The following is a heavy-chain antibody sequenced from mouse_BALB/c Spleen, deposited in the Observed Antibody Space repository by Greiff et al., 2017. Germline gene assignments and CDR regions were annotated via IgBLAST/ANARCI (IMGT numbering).Heavy chain of an antibody. D-gene: IGHD1-1*01. CDR3: ARRVYYGSSYVDY. CDR1: GYTFTSYW. V-gene: IGHV1-7*01. CDR2: INPSTGYT. Sequence: VQLQQSGAELAKPGASVKMSCKASGYTFTSYWMHWVKQRPGQGLEWIGYINPSTGYTEYNQKFKDKATLTADKSSSTAYMQLSSLTSEDSAVYYCARRVYYGSSYVDYWGQGTTLTVSS. J-gene: IGHJ2*01.